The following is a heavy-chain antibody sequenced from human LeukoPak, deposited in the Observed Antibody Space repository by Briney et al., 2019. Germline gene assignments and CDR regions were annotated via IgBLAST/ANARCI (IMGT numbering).Heavy chain of an antibody. Sequence: GGSLRLSCAASGFTFSSYAMSWVRQAPGKGLEWVSAISSSGSATHFADSVKGRFIISRDNSKNTLYLEMKSLRAEDTAVYYCASAAGPFDNWGQGTLVTVSS. CDR2: ISSSGSAT. CDR3: ASAAGPFDN. CDR1: GFTFSSYA. D-gene: IGHD6-13*01. J-gene: IGHJ4*02. V-gene: IGHV3-23*01.